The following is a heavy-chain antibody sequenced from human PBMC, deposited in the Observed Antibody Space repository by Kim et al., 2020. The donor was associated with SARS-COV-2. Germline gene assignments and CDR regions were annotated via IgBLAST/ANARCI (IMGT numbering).Heavy chain of an antibody. Sequence: YYADCGTGRFTISRVNSQNTLYLQMNCLRAEDTAVYYCANSGSYGYFQQWGQGTLVTVSS. J-gene: IGHJ1*01. V-gene: IGHV3-30*02. D-gene: IGHD1-26*01. CDR3: ANSGSYGYFQQ.